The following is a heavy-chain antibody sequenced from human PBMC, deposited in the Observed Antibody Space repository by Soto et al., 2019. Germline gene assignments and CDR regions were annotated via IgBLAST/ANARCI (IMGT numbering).Heavy chain of an antibody. J-gene: IGHJ6*02. Sequence: SVKVSCKASGGTFSSYAISWVRQAPGQGLEWMGGIIPIFGTANYAQKFQGRVTITADKSTSTAYMELSSLRSEDTAVYYCASRNGVLEWLETDYYYYGMDVWGQGTTVTVSS. CDR2: IIPIFGTA. CDR1: GGTFSSYA. D-gene: IGHD3-3*01. CDR3: ASRNGVLEWLETDYYYYGMDV. V-gene: IGHV1-69*06.